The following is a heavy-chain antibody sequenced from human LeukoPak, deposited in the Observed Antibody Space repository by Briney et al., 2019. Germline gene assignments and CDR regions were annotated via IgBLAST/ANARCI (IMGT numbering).Heavy chain of an antibody. CDR2: ISGSGGST. V-gene: IGHV3-23*01. CDR3: AKEEMETYYDIFRPYYFDY. Sequence: PGGSLRLSCAASGFTFSSYAMSWVRQAPGKGLEWVSAISGSGGSTYYADSVKGRFTISRDNSKNTLYLQMNSLRAEDTAVYYCAKEEMETYYDIFRPYYFDYWGQGTLVTVSS. D-gene: IGHD3-9*01. CDR1: GFTFSSYA. J-gene: IGHJ4*02.